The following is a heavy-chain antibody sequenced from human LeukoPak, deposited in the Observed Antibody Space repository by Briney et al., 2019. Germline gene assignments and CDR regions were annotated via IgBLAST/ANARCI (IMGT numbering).Heavy chain of an antibody. J-gene: IGHJ6*02. D-gene: IGHD3-9*01. CDR3: ARGHLTGPDYYYYGMDV. CDR2: ISYDGSNK. CDR1: GFTFSSYA. V-gene: IGHV3-30-3*01. Sequence: GGSLRLSCAASGFTFSSYAMHWVRQAPGKGLEWVAVISYDGSNKYYADSVKGRFTISRDNSKNTLYLQMNSLRAEDTAVYYCARGHLTGPDYYYYGMDVWGQGTTVTVSS.